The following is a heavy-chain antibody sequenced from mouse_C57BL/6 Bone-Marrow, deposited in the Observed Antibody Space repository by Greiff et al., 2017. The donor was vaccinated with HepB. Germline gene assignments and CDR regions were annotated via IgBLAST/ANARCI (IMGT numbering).Heavy chain of an antibody. J-gene: IGHJ4*01. Sequence: QVQLKESGPELVKPGASVKISCKASGYTFTDYYINWVKQRPGQGLEWIGWIFPGSGSTYYNEKFKGKATLTVDKSSSTAYMLLSSLTSEDSAVYFCARSIYYDYYYAMDYWGQGTSVTVSS. V-gene: IGHV1-75*01. CDR2: IFPGSGST. CDR3: ARSIYYDYYYAMDY. CDR1: GYTFTDYY. D-gene: IGHD2-4*01.